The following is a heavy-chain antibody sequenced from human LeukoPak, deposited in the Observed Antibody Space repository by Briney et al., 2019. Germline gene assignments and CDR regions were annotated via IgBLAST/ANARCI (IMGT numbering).Heavy chain of an antibody. D-gene: IGHD3-10*01. CDR3: ARGHYYGSGSSLPPFDY. CDR1: GYTFTSYY. Sequence: ASVKVSCKASGYTFTSYYMHWVRQAPGPGLEWMGIINPSGGSTSYAQKFQGRVTMTRDTSTSTVYMELSSLRSEDTAVYYCARGHYYGSGSSLPPFDYWGQGTLVTVSS. CDR2: INPSGGST. V-gene: IGHV1-46*01. J-gene: IGHJ4*02.